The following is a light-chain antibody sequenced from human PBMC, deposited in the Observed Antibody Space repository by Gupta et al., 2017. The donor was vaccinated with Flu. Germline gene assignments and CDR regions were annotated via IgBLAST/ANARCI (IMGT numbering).Light chain of an antibody. Sequence: ENVLLQPPDTLSLSPGESGTLSCRARESVSGNSLAWLQQKSGQAPRLLIYDASTRATGIPGRFSGSGSGTDFSLIISRLEPEDVAVYYCQHYGNSPWTFGQGTKVEVK. CDR2: DAS. J-gene: IGKJ1*01. CDR3: QHYGNSPWT. V-gene: IGKV3-20*01. CDR1: ESVSGNS.